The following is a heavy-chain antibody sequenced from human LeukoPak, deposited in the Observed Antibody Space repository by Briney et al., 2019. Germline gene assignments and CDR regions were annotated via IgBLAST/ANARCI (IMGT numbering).Heavy chain of an antibody. CDR1: GYTFTRYY. V-gene: IGHV1-2*02. CDR3: ARYRNYYDSSGYYYVEYFQH. CDR2: INPNSGGT. Sequence: ASVKVSCKASGYTFTRYYMHWVRQAPGQGLEWRGWINPNSGGTNYAQKFQGRVTMTRATSIRTGYMELGRLRSDDTAVYYCARYRNYYDSSGYYYVEYFQHWGQGTLVTVSS. D-gene: IGHD3-22*01. J-gene: IGHJ1*01.